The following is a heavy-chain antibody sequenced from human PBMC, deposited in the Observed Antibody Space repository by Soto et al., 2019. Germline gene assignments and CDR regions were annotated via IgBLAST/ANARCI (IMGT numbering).Heavy chain of an antibody. V-gene: IGHV3-66*04. CDR3: ARHGYSYGGGYFDY. Sequence: EVQLVESGGGLVQPGGSLRLSCAASGFTVSSNYMSWVRQAPGKGLEWVSVIYSGGSAYYADSVKGRFTISRDNSNNTLYLEMNSLGAEDTAVYYCARHGYSYGGGYFDYWGQGTLVTVSS. CDR2: IYSGGSA. J-gene: IGHJ4*02. CDR1: GFTVSSNY. D-gene: IGHD5-18*01.